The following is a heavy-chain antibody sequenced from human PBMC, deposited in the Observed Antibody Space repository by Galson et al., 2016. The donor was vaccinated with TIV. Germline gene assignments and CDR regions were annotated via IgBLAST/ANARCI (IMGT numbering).Heavy chain of an antibody. CDR1: GFAFSAYA. V-gene: IGHV3-23*01. Sequence: SLRLSCAASGFAFSAYAMHWVRQAPGKGLEWVSLIIGNGGHTYYSDPMKGRFTISRDNSKNTMYLQMKSLRAEDTAVYYCAKGRSWDFGGWFDSWGQGTLVTVSS. CDR3: AKGRSWDFGGWFDS. CDR2: IIGNGGHT. J-gene: IGHJ5*01. D-gene: IGHD3-16*01.